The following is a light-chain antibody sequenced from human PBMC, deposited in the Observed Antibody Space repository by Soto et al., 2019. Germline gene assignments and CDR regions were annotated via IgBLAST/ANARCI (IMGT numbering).Light chain of an antibody. J-gene: IGKJ2*01. Sequence: EIVWAQSPGTLSLSPGERATLSCRASQSITSSYLAWYQQKPGQAPRLLIYGASRRATDIPDRFSGSGSGTDFTLTISRLEPEDFAVYYCQLYDSPSYTFGQGTKVDIK. CDR1: QSITSSY. CDR3: QLYDSPSYT. CDR2: GAS. V-gene: IGKV3-20*01.